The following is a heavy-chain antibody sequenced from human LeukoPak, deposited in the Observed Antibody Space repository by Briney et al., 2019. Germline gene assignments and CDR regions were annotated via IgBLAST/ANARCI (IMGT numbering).Heavy chain of an antibody. CDR2: ISSSSSTI. J-gene: IGHJ4*02. D-gene: IGHD3-22*01. CDR1: GFTFSSYS. CDR3: ARAFTMIVVLFDY. Sequence: GGSLRLSCAASGFTFSSYSMNWVRQAPGKGLEWVSYISSSSSTIYYADPVKGRFTISRDNAKNSLYLQMNSLRAEDTAVYYCARAFTMIVVLFDYWGQGTLVTVSS. V-gene: IGHV3-48*01.